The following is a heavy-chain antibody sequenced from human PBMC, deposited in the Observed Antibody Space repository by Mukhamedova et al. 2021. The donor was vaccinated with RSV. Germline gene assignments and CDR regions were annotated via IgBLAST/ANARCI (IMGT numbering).Heavy chain of an antibody. Sequence: GKGQEWIGYIYYTGSSNYNPSLESRVPISVDTSKRQFSLKLSSVTAADTAVYYFARAGTYGSGRHFTLGHWGPGTLVTVPS. J-gene: IGHJ4*02. CDR3: ARAGTYGSGRHFTLGH. CDR2: IYYTGSS. V-gene: IGHV4-59*13. D-gene: IGHD3-10*01.